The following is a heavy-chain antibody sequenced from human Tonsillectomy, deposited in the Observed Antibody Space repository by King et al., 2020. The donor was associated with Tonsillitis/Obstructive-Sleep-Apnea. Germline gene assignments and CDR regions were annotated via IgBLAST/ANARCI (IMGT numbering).Heavy chain of an antibody. V-gene: IGHV3-11*01. Sequence: VQLVESGGGLVKPGGSLRLSCAASGFTFSDYYMTGIRQAPGKGLEWISYISSSGTTIYYADSLKGRFTISRDNAKNSLYLQMNSLRAEDTAVYYCAGGYNYYFYYYMDVWGKGPTVTVSS. D-gene: IGHD5-12*01. CDR2: ISSSGTTI. J-gene: IGHJ6*03. CDR3: AGGYNYYFYYYMDV. CDR1: GFTFSDYY.